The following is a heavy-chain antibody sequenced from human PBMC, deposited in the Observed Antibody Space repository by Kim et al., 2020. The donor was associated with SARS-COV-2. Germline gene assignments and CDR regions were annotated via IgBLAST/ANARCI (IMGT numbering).Heavy chain of an antibody. J-gene: IGHJ5*02. D-gene: IGHD6-13*01. V-gene: IGHV4-34*01. Sequence: SETLSLTCAVYGGSFSGYYWSWIRQPPGKGLEWIGEIKHSGSTNYNPSLKSRVTISVDTSKNQFSLKLSSVTAADTAVYYCARGGLGIAAAGTLFPKVKNWFDPWGQGTLVTVSS. CDR2: IKHSGST. CDR3: ARGGLGIAAAGTLFPKVKNWFDP. CDR1: GGSFSGYY.